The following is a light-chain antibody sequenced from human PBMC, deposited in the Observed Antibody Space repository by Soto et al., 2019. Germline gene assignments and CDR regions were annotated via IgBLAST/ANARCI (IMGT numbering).Light chain of an antibody. CDR1: QGIRSY. J-gene: IGKJ5*01. CDR2: AAS. V-gene: IGKV1-8*01. CDR3: QPADSFPLIT. Sequence: IRMTQSPCSLSLSTGDRVTLTCRSSQGIRSYVAWYQHKTGKAPKLLIYAASTLQSGVPTRCSGSGAVTDFTLTISCLQSADFASYYCQPADSFPLITLGEGTRLEIK.